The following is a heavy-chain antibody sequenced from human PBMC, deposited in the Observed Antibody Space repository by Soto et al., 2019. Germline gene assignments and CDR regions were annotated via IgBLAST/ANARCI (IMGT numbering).Heavy chain of an antibody. Sequence: ESGGGLVQPGGSLRLSCAASGFTFSSYSMNWVRQAPGKGLEWVSYISSSSSTIYYADSVKGRFTISRDNAKNSLYLQMNSLRAEDTAVYYCARNGHGDYFDYWGQGTLVTVSS. J-gene: IGHJ4*02. D-gene: IGHD4-17*01. CDR1: GFTFSSYS. CDR2: ISSSSSTI. V-gene: IGHV3-48*01. CDR3: ARNGHGDYFDY.